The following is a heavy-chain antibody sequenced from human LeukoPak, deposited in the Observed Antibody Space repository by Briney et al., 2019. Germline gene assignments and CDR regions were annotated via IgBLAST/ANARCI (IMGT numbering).Heavy chain of an antibody. V-gene: IGHV3-7*01. D-gene: IGHD3-16*01. CDR3: VRDGGTDWYDP. Sequence: PGGSLRLSCAASGFSVSDYWMTWVRQAPGKGLEWVANIKQDGSEETYVDSVKGRFTISRDNAKNSLYLQMNSLRVEDTAMYYCVRDGGTDWYDPWGQGTLVTVFS. J-gene: IGHJ5*02. CDR2: IKQDGSEE. CDR1: GFSVSDYW.